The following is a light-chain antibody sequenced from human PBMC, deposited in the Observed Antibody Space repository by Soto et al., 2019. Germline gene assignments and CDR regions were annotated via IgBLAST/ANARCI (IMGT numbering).Light chain of an antibody. CDR3: QQRGNRIT. V-gene: IGKV3-11*01. CDR2: DAS. J-gene: IGKJ5*01. Sequence: EIVLTQSPATLSLSPGERATLSCRASQSVSSYLAWYQQKPGQAPRLLIYDASNRATGIPARFSASGSGTDFTLTSSSLEPEDSAGYYCQQRGNRITFGPGTRLEIK. CDR1: QSVSSY.